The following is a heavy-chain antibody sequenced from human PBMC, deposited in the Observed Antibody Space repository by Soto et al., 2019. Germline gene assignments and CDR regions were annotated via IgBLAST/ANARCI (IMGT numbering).Heavy chain of an antibody. V-gene: IGHV1-2*04. D-gene: IGHD1-1*01. CDR2: INPNNGGT. J-gene: IGHJ4*02. Sequence: QVQLVQSGADLKKPGASVKVSCKASGYTFTDYYMHWVRQAPGQGLEWMGWINPNNGGTSYAQKFEGWVTMTRDTAISTAYMEVRRLPSDDTAVYYCARGSPTTTPFDYWGQGTLVTVSS. CDR1: GYTFTDYY. CDR3: ARGSPTTTPFDY.